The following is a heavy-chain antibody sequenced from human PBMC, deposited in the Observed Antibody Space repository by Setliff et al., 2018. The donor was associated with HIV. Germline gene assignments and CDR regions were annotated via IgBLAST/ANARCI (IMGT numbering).Heavy chain of an antibody. CDR1: GDSISSYY. J-gene: IGHJ3*02. CDR2: IYTSGGI. V-gene: IGHV4-4*07. Sequence: SETLSLTCTVSGDSISSYYWSWIRQPAGKRLEWIGRIYTSGGINYNPSLKSRVTISVDTSKNQFSLKLSSVTAVDTAVYYCARRSSSGWAFDIWGQGTMVTVSS. D-gene: IGHD6-19*01. CDR3: ARRSSSGWAFDI.